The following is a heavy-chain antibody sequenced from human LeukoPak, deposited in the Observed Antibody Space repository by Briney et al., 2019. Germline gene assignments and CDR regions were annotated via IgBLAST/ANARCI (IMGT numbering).Heavy chain of an antibody. CDR2: ISSSSSSI. CDR3: ARGTKFGSMKNYNDFDY. D-gene: IGHD3-10*01. Sequence: PGGSLRLSCAASGFTFSDYGMNWVRQAPGKGLEWVSSISSSSSSIYYADSVKGRFTISRDIAKNSLYLQMNSLRAEDTAAYYCARGTKFGSMKNYNDFDYWGQGTLVTVSS. V-gene: IGHV3-21*01. CDR1: GFTFSDYG. J-gene: IGHJ4*02.